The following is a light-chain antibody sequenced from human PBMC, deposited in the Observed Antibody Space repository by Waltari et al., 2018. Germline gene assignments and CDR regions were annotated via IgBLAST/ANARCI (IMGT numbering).Light chain of an antibody. Sequence: TCRASHSISSYLNWYQQKPGKAPKLLIYAASNLQSGVPSRFSGSGSGTDFTLTINSLQPEDFATYFCQQSYSTPRTFGQGTKVEIK. J-gene: IGKJ1*01. CDR2: AAS. CDR1: HSISSY. V-gene: IGKV1-39*01. CDR3: QQSYSTPRT.